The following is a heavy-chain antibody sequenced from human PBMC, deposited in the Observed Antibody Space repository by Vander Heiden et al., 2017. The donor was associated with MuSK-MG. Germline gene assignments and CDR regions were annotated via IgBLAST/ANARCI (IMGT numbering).Heavy chain of an antibody. V-gene: IGHV4-34*01. J-gene: IGHJ4*02. D-gene: IGHD6-13*01. CDR3: ARTLKTSIAAAGNDY. CDR1: GGSFSGYY. Sequence: QVQLQQWGAGLLKPSETLSLTCAVYGGSFSGYYGNWIRQPPGKGLECIGEINHSGSTNYNPSLKSRVTISVDTSKNQFSLKLSSVTAADTAVYYCARTLKTSIAAAGNDYWGQGTLVTVSS. CDR2: INHSGST.